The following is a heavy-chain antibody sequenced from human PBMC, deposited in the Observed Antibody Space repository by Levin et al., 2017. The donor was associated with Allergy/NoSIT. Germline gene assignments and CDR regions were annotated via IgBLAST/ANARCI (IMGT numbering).Heavy chain of an antibody. CDR1: GGSISSSSYY. D-gene: IGHD2-2*01. CDR2: IYYSGST. Sequence: PSQTLSLTCTVSGGSISSSSYYWGWIRQPPGKGLEWIGSIYYSGSTYYNPSLKSRVTISVDTSKNQFSLKLSSVTAAETAVYYCARHGFPSSFDYWGQGTLVTVSS. CDR3: ARHGFPSSFDY. V-gene: IGHV4-39*01. J-gene: IGHJ4*02.